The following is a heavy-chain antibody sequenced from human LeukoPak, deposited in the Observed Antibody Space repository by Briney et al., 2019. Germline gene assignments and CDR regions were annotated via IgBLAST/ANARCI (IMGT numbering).Heavy chain of an antibody. D-gene: IGHD2-15*01. V-gene: IGHV3-23*01. J-gene: IGHJ3*02. CDR2: ISGSGGRT. CDR1: GFTFSSYA. CDR3: AKDLVVVGYCSGGSCYGHDAFDI. Sequence: GGSLRLSCAASGFTFSSYAMSWVRQAPGKGLEWVSAISGSGGRTYYADSVKGRFTISRDNSKNTLYLQMNSLRAEDKAVYYCAKDLVVVGYCSGGSCYGHDAFDIWGQGTMVTVSS.